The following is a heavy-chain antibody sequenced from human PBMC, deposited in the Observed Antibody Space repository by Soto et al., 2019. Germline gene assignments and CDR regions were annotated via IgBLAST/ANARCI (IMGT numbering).Heavy chain of an antibody. CDR3: ARVMMDYDFWSGPIDY. J-gene: IGHJ4*02. Sequence: ASVKVSCKASGYCFTSYGISWVRQAPGQGLEWMGWISAYNGNTNYAQKLQGRVTMTTDTSTSTAYMELRSLRSDDTAVYYCARVMMDYDFWSGPIDYWGQGTLVTVSS. D-gene: IGHD3-3*01. CDR1: GYCFTSYG. V-gene: IGHV1-18*01. CDR2: ISAYNGNT.